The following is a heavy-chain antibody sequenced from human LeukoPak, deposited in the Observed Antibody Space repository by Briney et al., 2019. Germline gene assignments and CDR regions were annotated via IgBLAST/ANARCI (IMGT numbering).Heavy chain of an antibody. CDR3: ALSRVGGGYYFDY. CDR1: GDTLSNNSAA. D-gene: IGHD1-26*01. CDR2: TYYRSKQYN. Sequence: SQTLSLTCAISGDTLSNNSAAWHWLRQSPSRGLEWLGRTYYRSKQYNECPGSVKVQVPIKPVTSKNQFSLHLNSVTPEDTAVYYCALSRVGGGYYFDYWGQGTLVTVSS. J-gene: IGHJ4*02. V-gene: IGHV6-1*01.